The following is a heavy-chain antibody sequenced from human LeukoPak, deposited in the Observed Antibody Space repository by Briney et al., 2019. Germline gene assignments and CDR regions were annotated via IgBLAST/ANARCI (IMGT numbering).Heavy chain of an antibody. V-gene: IGHV4-59*08. CDR1: GGSISRHY. J-gene: IGHJ3*02. CDR2: ISYSGST. CDR3: ARLLNNDNSGDPDTFDM. D-gene: IGHD3-22*01. Sequence: PSETLSLTCSVSGGSISRHYWSWIRQPPGKGLEWIGYISYSGSTKYNPSFQSRDTISLDTSKTHFSLKLTSVTAADTAVYYCARLLNNDNSGDPDTFDMWGPGTMVTVSS.